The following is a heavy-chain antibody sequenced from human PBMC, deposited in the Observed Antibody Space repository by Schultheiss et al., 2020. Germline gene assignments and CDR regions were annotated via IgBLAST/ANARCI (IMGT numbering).Heavy chain of an antibody. CDR3: ARHSSSHTNFDY. V-gene: IGHV4-34*01. Sequence: SETLSLTCAVYGGSFSGYYWSWIRQHPGKGLEWIGYIYYSGSTYYNPSLKSRVTISVDASKNQFSLKLSSVTATDTAAYYCARHSSSHTNFDYWGQGTLVTVSS. D-gene: IGHD2-2*02. J-gene: IGHJ4*02. CDR2: IYYSGST. CDR1: GGSFSGYY.